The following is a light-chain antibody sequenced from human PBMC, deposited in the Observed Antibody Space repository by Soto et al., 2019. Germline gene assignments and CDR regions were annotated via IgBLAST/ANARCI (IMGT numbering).Light chain of an antibody. J-gene: IGKJ5*01. CDR3: HQYNNWPPIT. CDR2: GAS. V-gene: IGKV3-15*01. CDR1: QSVSSN. Sequence: EIVLTQSPATLSVSPGARATLSCRASQSVSSNLAWYQQKPGQAPRLLIYGASTRATGIPARFSGSGSGTEFTLTISSLQSEDFAVYACHQYNNWPPITFGQGTRLEIK.